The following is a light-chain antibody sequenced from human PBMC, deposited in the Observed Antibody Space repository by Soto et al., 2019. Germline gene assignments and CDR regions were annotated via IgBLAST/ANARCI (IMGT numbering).Light chain of an antibody. Sequence: EIVMTQSPATLSVSPGERATLSCRASQSVSSNLAWYQQKPGQATRLLIYCASTRATGIPARFSGSGYGTEFTLTISSRQSEDFAVYSCQQYHNWPSVYTFGQGTKLEIK. CDR3: QQYHNWPSVYT. V-gene: IGKV3-15*01. CDR1: QSVSSN. J-gene: IGKJ2*01. CDR2: CAS.